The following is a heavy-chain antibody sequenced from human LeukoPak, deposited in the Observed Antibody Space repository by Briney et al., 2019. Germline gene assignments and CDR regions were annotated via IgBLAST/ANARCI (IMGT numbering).Heavy chain of an antibody. CDR1: GGSISSYY. Sequence: SETLSLTCTVSGGSISSYYWTWIRQPPGKGLEWIGYIFYSGSTNYNPSLKSRVTMSVDTSENQFSLKLSSVTAADTAVYYCARDSSELPFDYWGQGTLVTVSS. V-gene: IGHV4-59*01. CDR2: IFYSGST. CDR3: ARDSSELPFDY. D-gene: IGHD1-7*01. J-gene: IGHJ4*02.